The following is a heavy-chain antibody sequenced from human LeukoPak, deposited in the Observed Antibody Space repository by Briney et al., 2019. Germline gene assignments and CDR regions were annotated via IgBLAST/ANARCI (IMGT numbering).Heavy chain of an antibody. Sequence: SETLSLTCGVSGYSLSDGYYWGWIRPSPGKGLEWIATIFHTGSIYHNPSLKSRVILSVDTSKNQLSLILISVTAADTAVYYCVRMGVSYYYDSSTYYPVVFDVWGQGTMVSVSS. V-gene: IGHV4-38-2*01. J-gene: IGHJ3*01. D-gene: IGHD3-22*01. CDR3: VRMGVSYYYDSSTYYPVVFDV. CDR2: IFHTGSI. CDR1: GYSLSDGYY.